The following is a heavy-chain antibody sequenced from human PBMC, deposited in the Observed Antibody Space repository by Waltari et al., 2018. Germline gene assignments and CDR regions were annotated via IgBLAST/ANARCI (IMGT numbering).Heavy chain of an antibody. CDR2: IYQRGST. J-gene: IGHJ4*02. CDR1: GYSISSGYY. Sequence: QVQLQESGPGLVKPSETLSLTCAVSGYSISSGYYWGWIRQPPGKGLEWSGSIYQRGSTVYNPSLKRLGTISVDTSKNQFSLKLSSVTAADTAVYYCARLVYDFWSGYTDYYFDYWGQGTLVTVSS. V-gene: IGHV4-38-2*01. D-gene: IGHD3-3*01. CDR3: ARLVYDFWSGYTDYYFDY.